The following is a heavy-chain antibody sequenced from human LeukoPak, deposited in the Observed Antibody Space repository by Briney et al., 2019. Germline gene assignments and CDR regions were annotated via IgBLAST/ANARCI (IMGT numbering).Heavy chain of an antibody. V-gene: IGHV1-18*01. CDR1: GGTFSSYA. J-gene: IGHJ5*02. D-gene: IGHD3-3*01. CDR3: ARDFESGFWSGYYSSWFDP. CDR2: ISAYNGNT. Sequence: ASVKVSCKASGGTFSSYAISWVRQAPGQGLEWMGWISAYNGNTNYAQKLQGRVTMTTNTSTSTAYMELRSLRSDDTAVYYCARDFESGFWSGYYSSWFDPWGQGTLVTVSS.